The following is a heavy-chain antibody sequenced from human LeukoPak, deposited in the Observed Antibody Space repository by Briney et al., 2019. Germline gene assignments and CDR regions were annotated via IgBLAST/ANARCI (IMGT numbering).Heavy chain of an antibody. CDR3: AKDYCSSTSCYIGEINWFDP. Sequence: GGSLRLSCAASGFTFNSHAINWVRQAPGKGLEWVSAVSTSGRTYYADSVKGRFTISRDNSKNMVHLQMNSLRAEDTAVYYCAKDYCSSTSCYIGEINWFDPWGQGTLVTVSS. CDR1: GFTFNSHA. D-gene: IGHD2-2*02. CDR2: VSTSGRT. V-gene: IGHV3-23*01. J-gene: IGHJ5*02.